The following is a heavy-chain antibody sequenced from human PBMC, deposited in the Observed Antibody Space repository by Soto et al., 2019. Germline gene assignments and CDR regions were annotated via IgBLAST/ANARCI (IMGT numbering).Heavy chain of an antibody. D-gene: IGHD2-21*01. Sequence: GGSLRLSCAASGFTFSGSAMHWVRQASGKGLEWVGRIRSKANSYATAYAASVKGRFTISRDDSKNTAYLQMNSLKTEDTAVYYCCLSDGYNGGYFDYWGQGTLVTVSS. CDR3: CLSDGYNGGYFDY. V-gene: IGHV3-73*01. J-gene: IGHJ4*02. CDR2: IRSKANSYAT. CDR1: GFTFSGSA.